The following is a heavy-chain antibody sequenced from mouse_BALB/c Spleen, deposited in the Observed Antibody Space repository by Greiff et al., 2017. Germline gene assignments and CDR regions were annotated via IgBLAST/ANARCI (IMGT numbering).Heavy chain of an antibody. V-gene: IGHV1-4*01. CDR2: INPSSGYT. Sequence: SGAELARPGASVKMSCKASGYTFTSYTMHWVKQRPGQGLEWIGYINPSSGYTNYNQKFKDKATLTADKSSSTAYMQLSSLTSEDSAVYYCARVKAYYRYLYAMDYWGQGTSVTVSS. CDR1: GYTFTSYT. CDR3: ARVKAYYRYLYAMDY. D-gene: IGHD2-14*01. J-gene: IGHJ4*01.